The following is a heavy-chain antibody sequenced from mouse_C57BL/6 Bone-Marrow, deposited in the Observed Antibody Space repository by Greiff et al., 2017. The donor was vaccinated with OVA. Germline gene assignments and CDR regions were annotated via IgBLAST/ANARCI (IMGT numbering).Heavy chain of an antibody. Sequence: VLLVESGAELARPGASVKLSCKASGYTFTSYGISWVKQSTGQGLEWIGEIYPRSGNTYYNEKFKGKATLTADKSSSTAYMELRSLTSEDTAVYYCARGGDYYSSSWGYSDVWDTGTAVTVTS. CDR3: ARGGDYYSSSWGYSDV. J-gene: IGHJ1*03. V-gene: IGHV1-81*01. CDR2: IYPRSGNT. D-gene: IGHD1-1*01. CDR1: GYTFTSYG.